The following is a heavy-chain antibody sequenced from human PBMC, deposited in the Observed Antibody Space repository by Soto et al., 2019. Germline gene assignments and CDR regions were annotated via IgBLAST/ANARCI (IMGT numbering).Heavy chain of an antibody. D-gene: IGHD2-2*01. J-gene: IGHJ4*02. CDR3: ASRSPALDY. Sequence: GESLKISCAASGFTFSSYGMHWVRQAPGKGLEWVAVIWYDGSKKYYADFVKGRFTISRDNSKNTLYLQMNSLRAEDTAVYYCASRSPALDYWGQGTLVTVSS. V-gene: IGHV3-33*01. CDR2: IWYDGSKK. CDR1: GFTFSSYG.